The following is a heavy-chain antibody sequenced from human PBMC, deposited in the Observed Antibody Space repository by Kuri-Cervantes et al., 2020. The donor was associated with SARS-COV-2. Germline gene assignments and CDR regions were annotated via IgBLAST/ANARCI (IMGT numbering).Heavy chain of an antibody. CDR2: IYHSGST. D-gene: IGHD4-23*01. J-gene: IGHJ4*02. CDR3: ARDLGGSNYGGGDY. V-gene: IGHV4-38-2*02. Sequence: ESLKISCTVSGGSISSGYYWGWIRQPPGKGLEWIGSIYHSGSTYYNPSLKSRVTISVDTSKNQFSLKLSSVTAADTAVYYCARDLGGSNYGGGDYWGQGTLVTVSS. CDR1: GGSISSGYY.